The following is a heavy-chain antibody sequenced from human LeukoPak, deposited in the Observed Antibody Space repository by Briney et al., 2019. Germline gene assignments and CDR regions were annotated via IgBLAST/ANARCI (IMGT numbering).Heavy chain of an antibody. CDR2: INEDATTI. Sequence: QPGGSLRLSCAASGFAFSAYWMHWVRQAPGKGLEWVSRINEDATTITYADSVKGRFIISRDNSKKSLYLQMNNLRAEDTAVYYCVRDLILEWTPGDDFDFWGQGTLVIVSS. CDR3: VRDLILEWTPGDDFDF. CDR1: GFAFSAYW. V-gene: IGHV3-74*01. J-gene: IGHJ4*02. D-gene: IGHD3-16*01.